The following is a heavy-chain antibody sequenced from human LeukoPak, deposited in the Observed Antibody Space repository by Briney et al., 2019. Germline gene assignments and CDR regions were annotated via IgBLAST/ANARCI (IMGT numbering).Heavy chain of an antibody. CDR3: AVEYYYDSSGHRATY. D-gene: IGHD3-22*01. CDR1: GGTFSSYA. CDR2: IIPIFGTA. Sequence: SVKVSCKASGGTFSSYAISWVRQTPGQGLEWMGRIIPIFGTANYAQKFQGRVTITTDESTSTAYMELSSLRSEDTAVYYCAVEYYYDSSGHRATYWGQGTLVTVSS. V-gene: IGHV1-69*05. J-gene: IGHJ4*02.